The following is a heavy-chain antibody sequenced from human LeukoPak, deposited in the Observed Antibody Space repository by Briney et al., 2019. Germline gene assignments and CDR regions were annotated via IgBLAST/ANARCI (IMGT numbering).Heavy chain of an antibody. V-gene: IGHV3-23*01. Sequence: GGSLRLSCAASGFTFSSYAMSWVRQAPGKGVEWVSAISGSGGSTSSADSVKGRFTISRDNSKNTLYLQMNSLRADDTAVYYCAKARGYSGDAFDIWGQGTMVTVSS. J-gene: IGHJ3*02. D-gene: IGHD3-22*01. CDR3: AKARGYSGDAFDI. CDR1: GFTFSSYA. CDR2: ISGSGGST.